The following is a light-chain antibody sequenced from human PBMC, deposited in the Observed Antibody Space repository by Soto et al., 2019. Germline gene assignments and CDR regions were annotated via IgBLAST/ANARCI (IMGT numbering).Light chain of an antibody. CDR2: DDS. CDR1: NIGSKN. J-gene: IGLJ2*01. Sequence: SYELTQPPSLSVAPGQTATITCGGNNIGSKNVHWYQQKPGQAPVLVIYDDSDRPSGIPERFSGSNSVNTATLTIIRVEAGDEADYYCQVWDNSDVVFGGGTKVTVL. CDR3: QVWDNSDVV. V-gene: IGLV3-21*02.